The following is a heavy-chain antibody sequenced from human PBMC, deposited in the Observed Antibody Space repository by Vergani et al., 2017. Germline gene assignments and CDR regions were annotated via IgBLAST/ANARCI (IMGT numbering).Heavy chain of an antibody. V-gene: IGHV3-9*01. D-gene: IGHD3-3*01. CDR1: GITFDDYA. CDR2: IRWHSGSI. Sequence: EVQLVESGGGLVQPGRSLRLSCAASGITFDDYAMHWVRQAPGKGLEWVSGIRWHSGSIGYADSVKGRLTISRDNAKNTLYLQINSLRAEDTALYYCAKSPMERFLKWLVYYMDVWGKGTTVTVSS. J-gene: IGHJ6*03. CDR3: AKSPMERFLKWLVYYMDV.